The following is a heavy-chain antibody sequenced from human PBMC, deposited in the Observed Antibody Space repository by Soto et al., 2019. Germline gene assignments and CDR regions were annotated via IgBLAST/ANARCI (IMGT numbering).Heavy chain of an antibody. V-gene: IGHV4-30-4*01. CDR2: IYYRGST. D-gene: IGHD3-3*01. CDR1: GDSISSGDSY. Sequence: SETLSLTCTVSGDSISSGDSYWSWFRQPPGKGLEWIGYIYYRGSTSYNPSLKSRLTISENTSKNQFSLELTSVTAADTAIYYCARGATIFGVVIPFFDYWGQGTLVTVSS. CDR3: ARGATIFGVVIPFFDY. J-gene: IGHJ4*02.